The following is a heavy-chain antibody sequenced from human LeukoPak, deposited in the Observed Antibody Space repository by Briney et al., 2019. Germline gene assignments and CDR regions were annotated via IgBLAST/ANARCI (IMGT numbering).Heavy chain of an antibody. Sequence: SVTVSCKASGGTFSSYAISWVRQAPGQGLEWMGGIIPIFGTANYAQKFQGRVTITTDESTSTAYMELSSLRSEDTAVYYCARGGYSSSWTLFDYWGQGTLVTVSS. CDR2: IIPIFGTA. V-gene: IGHV1-69*05. CDR3: ARGGYSSSWTLFDY. D-gene: IGHD6-13*01. J-gene: IGHJ4*02. CDR1: GGTFSSYA.